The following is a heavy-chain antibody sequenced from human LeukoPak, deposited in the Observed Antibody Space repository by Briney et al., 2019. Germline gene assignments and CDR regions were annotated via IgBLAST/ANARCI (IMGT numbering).Heavy chain of an antibody. V-gene: IGHV4-61*02. J-gene: IGHJ4*02. CDR1: GGSISSGSYY. Sequence: SQTLSLTCTVSGGSISSGSYYWSWIRQPAGKGLEWIGRIYTSGSTNYNPSLKSRVTISVDTSKNQFSLKLSSVTAADTAVYYCASFHRSGTVYWGQGTLVTVSS. D-gene: IGHD1-7*01. CDR3: ASFHRSGTVY. CDR2: IYTSGST.